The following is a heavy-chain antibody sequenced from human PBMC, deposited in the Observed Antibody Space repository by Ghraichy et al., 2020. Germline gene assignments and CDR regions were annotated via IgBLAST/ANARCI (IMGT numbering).Heavy chain of an antibody. CDR1: GGSISSSNW. J-gene: IGHJ4*02. V-gene: IGHV4-4*02. CDR2: IYHSGST. Sequence: SETLSLTCAVSGGSISSSNWWSWVRQPPGKGLEWIGEIYHSGSTNYNPSLKSRVTISVDKSKNQFSLKLSSVTAADTAVYYCARDGRYCSSTSCYAVLDYWGQGTLVTVSS. D-gene: IGHD2-2*01. CDR3: ARDGRYCSSTSCYAVLDY.